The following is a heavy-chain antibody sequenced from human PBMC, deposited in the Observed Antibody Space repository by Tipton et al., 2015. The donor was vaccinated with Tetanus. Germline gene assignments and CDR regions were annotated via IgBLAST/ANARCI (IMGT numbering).Heavy chain of an antibody. J-gene: IGHJ5*02. Sequence: LEWMGFIHPGESTTTNSPSFQGRVTFSADTSINTAYLHWASLTDSDTATYYCARRRSNTHLLFWSDPWGQGTPVTVSS. D-gene: IGHD2/OR15-2a*01. V-gene: IGHV5-51*01. CDR2: IHPGESTT. CDR3: ARRRSNTHLLFWSDP.